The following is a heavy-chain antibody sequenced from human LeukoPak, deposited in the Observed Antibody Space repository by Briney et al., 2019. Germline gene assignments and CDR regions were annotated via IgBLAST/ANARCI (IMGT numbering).Heavy chain of an antibody. CDR2: INPSGGST. CDR1: GYTFTSYY. Sequence: ASVKVSCKASGYTFTSYYMHWVRQAPGQGLEWMGIINPSGGSTSYAQKCQGRVTMTRDTSTSTVYMELSSLRSEDTAVYYCARDFWSGYYAYWGQGTRVTVSS. CDR3: ARDFWSGYYAY. J-gene: IGHJ4*02. D-gene: IGHD3-3*01. V-gene: IGHV1-46*03.